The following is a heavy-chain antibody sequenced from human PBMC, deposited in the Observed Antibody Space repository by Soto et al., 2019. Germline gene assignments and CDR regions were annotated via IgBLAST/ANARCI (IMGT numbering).Heavy chain of an antibody. CDR2: ISWDGGST. Sequence: LRLSCAASGFTFDDYTMHWVLQAPGKCLEWVSLISWDGGSTYYADSVKGRFTISRDDSKNSLYLQMNSLRTEDTALYYCAKARCSSTSCYSHYYYGMDVWGQGSTVTVYS. CDR3: AKARCSSTSCYSHYYYGMDV. D-gene: IGHD2-2*01. V-gene: IGHV3-43*01. CDR1: GFTFDDYT. J-gene: IGHJ6*02.